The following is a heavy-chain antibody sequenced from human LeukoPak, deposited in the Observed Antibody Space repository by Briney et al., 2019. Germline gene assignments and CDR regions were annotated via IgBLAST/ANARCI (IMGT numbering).Heavy chain of an antibody. CDR2: VGDGGRDT. CDR1: GFTFSTYA. D-gene: IGHD3-3*01. J-gene: IGHJ5*02. Sequence: GGSLRLSCAASGFTFSTYAMSWVRQAPGKGLDWVSTVGDGGRDTHYADSVKGRFTISRDNSKNTLYLQMNSLRAEDADVYYCAKTRYDFWSGLNWFDPWGQGTLVTVSS. CDR3: AKTRYDFWSGLNWFDP. V-gene: IGHV3-23*01.